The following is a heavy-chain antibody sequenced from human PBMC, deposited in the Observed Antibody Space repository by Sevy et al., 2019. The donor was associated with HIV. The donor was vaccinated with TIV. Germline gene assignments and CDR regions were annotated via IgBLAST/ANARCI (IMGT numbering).Heavy chain of an antibody. CDR3: TRFTRTYYDFWSGYPLDYGMDV. J-gene: IGHJ6*02. D-gene: IGHD3-3*01. V-gene: IGHV3-73*01. CDR2: IRSKANSYAT. CDR1: GFTFSGSA. Sequence: GGSLRLSCAASGFTFSGSAMHWVRQASGKGLEWVGRIRSKANSYATAYAASVKGRFTISRDDSKNTAYLQMNSLKTEDTAVYYCTRFTRTYYDFWSGYPLDYGMDVWGQGTTVTVSS.